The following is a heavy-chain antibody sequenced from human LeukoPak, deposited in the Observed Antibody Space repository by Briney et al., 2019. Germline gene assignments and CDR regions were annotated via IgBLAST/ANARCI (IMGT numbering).Heavy chain of an antibody. CDR3: AKDRVPYTWGGVSANRNAFDV. D-gene: IGHD3-16*01. V-gene: IGHV1-18*01. CDR2: ISGYNGHT. Sequence: ASVKVSCKASGYTFTSYGISWVRQAPGQGLEWMGWISGYNGHTNYAQKLQGRVTMTTDTSTSTAYMELRRLRSDDTAVYYCAKDRVPYTWGGVSANRNAFDVWGQGTVVTVSS. CDR1: GYTFTSYG. J-gene: IGHJ3*01.